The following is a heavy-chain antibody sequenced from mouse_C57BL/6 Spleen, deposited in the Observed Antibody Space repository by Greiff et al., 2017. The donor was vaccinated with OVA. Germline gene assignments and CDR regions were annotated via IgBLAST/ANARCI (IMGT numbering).Heavy chain of an antibody. Sequence: EVKLVESGGGLVQPGGSLSLSCAASGFTFTDYYMSWVRQTPGKALEWLGFIRNKANGYTTEYSASVKGRFTISRDNAQSILYLQMNDLRAEDRATYYCARYRMALDYWGQGTSLTVSS. CDR3: ARYRMALDY. CDR1: GFTFTDYY. CDR2: IRNKANGYTT. J-gene: IGHJ4*01. V-gene: IGHV7-3*01. D-gene: IGHD2-3*01.